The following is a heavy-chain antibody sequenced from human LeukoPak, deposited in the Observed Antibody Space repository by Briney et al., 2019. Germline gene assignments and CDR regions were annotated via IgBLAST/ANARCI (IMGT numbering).Heavy chain of an antibody. V-gene: IGHV1-46*01. CDR1: GYTFTNNF. D-gene: IGHD6-19*01. CDR2: INPSGDNT. CDR3: ARFSWQWPRGDY. J-gene: IGHJ4*02. Sequence: PAASVKVSCKASGYTFTNNFMHWVRQAPGQGLEWMGIINPSGDNTWYAQKFQGRVTMTRDMATSTDYMEVSSLRSEDTAVYYCARFSWQWPRGDYWGQGTLVTVSS.